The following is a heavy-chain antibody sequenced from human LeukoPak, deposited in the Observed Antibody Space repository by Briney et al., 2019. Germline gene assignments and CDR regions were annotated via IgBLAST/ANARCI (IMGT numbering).Heavy chain of an antibody. CDR3: AKALAN. J-gene: IGHJ4*02. V-gene: IGHV3-23*01. CDR2: INHNGDNT. Sequence: GASLRLSCGASGFTFSSYAMSWVRQAPGKGLEWVSTINHNGDNTYYADSAKGRFTISRDNFKNTLYLQMNSLRAEDTAVYYCAKALANWGQGTLVTVSS. CDR1: GFTFSSYA.